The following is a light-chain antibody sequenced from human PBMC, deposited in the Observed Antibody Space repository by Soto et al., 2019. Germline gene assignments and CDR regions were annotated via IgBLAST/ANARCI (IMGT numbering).Light chain of an antibody. J-gene: IGKJ1*01. CDR2: GTS. V-gene: IGKV3-15*01. CDR1: QSVSSSY. Sequence: EIVLTQSPGTLSLSLGERATLSARDSQSVSSSYLAWYQQKPGQAPRLLIYGTSTRATGVPARFSGGGSGTEFTLTINSLQSEDFAVYFCHQYNFWPTFGQGTRWIS. CDR3: HQYNFWPT.